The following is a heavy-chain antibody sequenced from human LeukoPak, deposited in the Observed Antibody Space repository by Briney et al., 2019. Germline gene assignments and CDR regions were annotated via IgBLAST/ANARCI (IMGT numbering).Heavy chain of an antibody. Sequence: PGGSLRLSCAASGFLFSNSWMSWIRQPPGKGLEWVAHIKQDGSEKYYVDSVKGRFTISRDNAQNSLYLQMNSLRAEDTAMFYCVGWSGDNFNYWGQGTLVTVSS. CDR2: IKQDGSEK. CDR1: GFLFSNSW. J-gene: IGHJ4*02. V-gene: IGHV3-7*01. D-gene: IGHD3-10*01. CDR3: VGWSGDNFNY.